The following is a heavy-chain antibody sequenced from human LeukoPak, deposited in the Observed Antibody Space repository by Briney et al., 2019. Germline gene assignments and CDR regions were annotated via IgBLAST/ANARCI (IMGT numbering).Heavy chain of an antibody. CDR2: IWNDGSNK. Sequence: PGRSLRLSCAASGFTFSIYGLHWVRQAPGKGLEWVAVIWNDGSNKYYADSVKGRFTISRDNSKNTLYLQMSNLRAEDTAVYSCARASGPFDYWGQGTLVTVSS. D-gene: IGHD3-10*01. V-gene: IGHV3-33*01. J-gene: IGHJ4*02. CDR1: GFTFSIYG. CDR3: ARASGPFDY.